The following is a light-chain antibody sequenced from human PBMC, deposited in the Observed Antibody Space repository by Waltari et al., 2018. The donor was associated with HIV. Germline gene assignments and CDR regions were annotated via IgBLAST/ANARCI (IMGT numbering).Light chain of an antibody. CDR2: DVS. CDR1: SSDVGGYDY. J-gene: IGLJ2*01. V-gene: IGLV2-14*03. CDR3: ASYTSSSTVV. Sequence: HSALTQPASVSGSPGQSITISCTGTSSDVGGYDYVSWYQHYPGSAPKLMIYDVSHRPSGVANRFSASKSGNTASLTISGLQAEDEADYYCASYTSSSTVVFGGGTKLTVL.